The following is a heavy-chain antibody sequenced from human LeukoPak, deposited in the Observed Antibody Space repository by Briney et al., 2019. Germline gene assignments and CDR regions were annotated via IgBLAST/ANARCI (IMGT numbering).Heavy chain of an antibody. V-gene: IGHV3-23*01. Sequence: GGSLRLSCAASGFTFSSYGMHWVRQAPGKGLEWVSAISGSGGSTYYADSVKGRFTISRDNSKNTLYLQMNSLRAEDTAVYYCAKSTPTYYYGSGRHFDYWGQGTLVTVSS. CDR3: AKSTPTYYYGSGRHFDY. CDR1: GFTFSSYG. D-gene: IGHD3-10*01. J-gene: IGHJ4*02. CDR2: ISGSGGST.